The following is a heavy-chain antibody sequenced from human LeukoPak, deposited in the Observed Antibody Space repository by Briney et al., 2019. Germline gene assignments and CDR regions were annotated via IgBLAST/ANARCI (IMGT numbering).Heavy chain of an antibody. CDR3: ARGDDSSGYYPRTLDY. CDR1: GVSFSGYY. Sequence: SETLSLTCAVYGVSFSGYYWSWIRQPPGKGLEWIGEINHSGSTNYNPSLKSRVTISVDTSKNQFSLKLSSVTAADTAVYYCARGDDSSGYYPRTLDYWGQGTLVTVSS. CDR2: INHSGST. V-gene: IGHV4-34*01. D-gene: IGHD3-22*01. J-gene: IGHJ4*02.